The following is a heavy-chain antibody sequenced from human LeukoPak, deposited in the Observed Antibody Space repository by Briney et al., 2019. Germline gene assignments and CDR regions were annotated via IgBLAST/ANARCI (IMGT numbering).Heavy chain of an antibody. V-gene: IGHV4-30-2*01. J-gene: IGHJ3*02. CDR1: GGSISSGGYY. Sequence: SQTLSLTCTVSGGSISSGGYYWSWIRQPPGKGLEWIGYIYHSGSTYYNPSLKSRVTISVDRSKNQFSLKLSSVTAADTAVYYCAREGAAAGSDAFDIWGQGTMVTVSS. D-gene: IGHD6-13*01. CDR3: AREGAAAGSDAFDI. CDR2: IYHSGST.